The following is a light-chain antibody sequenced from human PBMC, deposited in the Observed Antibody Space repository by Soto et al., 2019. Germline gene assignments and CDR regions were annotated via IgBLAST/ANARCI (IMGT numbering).Light chain of an antibody. V-gene: IGKV2-30*01. Sequence: DVVMTQSPLSLPVTLGQPASISCRSSQSLVYSDGNTYLNWFQQRPGQSPRRLIYKVSNQDSGVPGRFSGSVSGTAFPLKISRVEAEDVGVYYCMQGTPWPRTFGQGTKVEIK. CDR2: KVS. J-gene: IGKJ1*01. CDR3: MQGTPWPRT. CDR1: QSLVYSDGNTY.